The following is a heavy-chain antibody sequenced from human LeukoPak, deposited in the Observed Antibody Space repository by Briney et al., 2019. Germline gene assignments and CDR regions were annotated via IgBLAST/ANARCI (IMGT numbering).Heavy chain of an antibody. V-gene: IGHV3-11*04. D-gene: IGHD5-24*01. CDR1: GFSFSNSY. Sequence: GGSLRLSCVVSGFSFSNSYMTWIRQTPGKGLESLAYISGSGSDIYYADSVKGRFTISRDNAKNSLYLQMNSLRAEDTAVYYCAREERDGYNYYWYFDLWGRGTLVTVSS. CDR3: AREERDGYNYYWYFDL. CDR2: ISGSGSDI. J-gene: IGHJ2*01.